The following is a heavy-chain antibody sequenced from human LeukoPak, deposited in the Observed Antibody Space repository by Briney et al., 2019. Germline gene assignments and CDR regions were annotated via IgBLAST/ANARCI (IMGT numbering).Heavy chain of an antibody. J-gene: IGHJ5*02. CDR1: GFTVSSNY. D-gene: IGHD4-17*01. CDR2: IYSGGST. Sequence: GGSLRLSCAASGFTVSSNYMSWVRQAPGKGLEWVSVIYSGGSTYFADSVKGRFTISRDTSKNTLYLQINSLRVEDTAVYYCIVFGDSNHWGQGTLVTVSS. CDR3: IVFGDSNH. V-gene: IGHV3-53*01.